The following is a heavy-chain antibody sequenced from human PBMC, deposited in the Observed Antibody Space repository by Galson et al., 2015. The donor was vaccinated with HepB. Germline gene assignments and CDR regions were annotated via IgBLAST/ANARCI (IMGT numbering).Heavy chain of an antibody. V-gene: IGHV1-69*13. CDR1: GDTFRSYA. Sequence: SVKVSCKASGDTFRSYAINWVRQAPGQGLEWVGGIIPMFGEPNSAQKFQGRVTITADESTATAYMELRSLRSEDTAMYYCASRYYYDTSGYQNHPGPFWGQGTLVTVSS. J-gene: IGHJ4*02. CDR3: ASRYYYDTSGYQNHPGPF. D-gene: IGHD3-22*01. CDR2: IIPMFGEP.